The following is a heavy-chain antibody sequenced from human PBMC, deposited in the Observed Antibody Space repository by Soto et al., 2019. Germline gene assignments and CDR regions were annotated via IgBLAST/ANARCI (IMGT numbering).Heavy chain of an antibody. D-gene: IGHD6-6*01. CDR3: ARPSIAARLYYYYGMDV. V-gene: IGHV1-18*01. CDR2: ISAYNGNT. Sequence: QVQLVQSGAEVKKPGASVKVSCKASGYTFTSYGISWVRQAPGQGLEWMGWISAYNGNTNYAQKLQGRVTMTTDTSTSIAYMELRSLRSDDTAVYYCARPSIAARLYYYYGMDVWGQGTTVTVSS. CDR1: GYTFTSYG. J-gene: IGHJ6*02.